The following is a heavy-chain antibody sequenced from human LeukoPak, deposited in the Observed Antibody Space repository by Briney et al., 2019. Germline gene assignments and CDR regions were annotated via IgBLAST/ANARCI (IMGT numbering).Heavy chain of an antibody. Sequence: GGSLRLSCTVSGFPFSTYSMNWVRQAPGKGLEWVSFISSSSATIYYADSVKGRFTISRDNAKNSLYLQMNSLRVDDTAVYYCARVPRSGDNYRSPDYWGQGTLVTVSS. J-gene: IGHJ4*02. CDR2: ISSSSATI. CDR3: ARVPRSGDNYRSPDY. D-gene: IGHD5-18*01. V-gene: IGHV3-48*01. CDR1: GFPFSTYS.